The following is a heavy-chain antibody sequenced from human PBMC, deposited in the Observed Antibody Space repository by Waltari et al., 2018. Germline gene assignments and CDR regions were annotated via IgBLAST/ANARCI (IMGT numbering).Heavy chain of an antibody. CDR3: ARVDSSSWYFDY. V-gene: IGHV4-4*07. Sequence: QVQLQESGPGLVKPSETLSLTCTVSGGSISSYYWSWIRQPAGKGLEWIGRSYTSGSTNYNPSLKSRVTISVDKSKNQFSLKLSSVTAADTAVYYCARVDSSSWYFDYWGQGTLVTVSS. D-gene: IGHD6-13*01. J-gene: IGHJ4*02. CDR1: GGSISSYY. CDR2: SYTSGST.